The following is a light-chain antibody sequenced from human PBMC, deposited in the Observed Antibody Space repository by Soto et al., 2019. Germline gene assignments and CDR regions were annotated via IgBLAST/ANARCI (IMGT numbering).Light chain of an antibody. CDR3: QQYGSSPRT. Sequence: EIVLTQSPGTLSLSPGERTTPSCRASQSVSSGYLAWYQQKPSQAPRLLIYGASSRATGIPDRFSGSGSGTDFTLTISRLEPEDFAVYYCQQYGSSPRTFGQGTKVDIK. CDR2: GAS. V-gene: IGKV3-20*01. CDR1: QSVSSGY. J-gene: IGKJ1*01.